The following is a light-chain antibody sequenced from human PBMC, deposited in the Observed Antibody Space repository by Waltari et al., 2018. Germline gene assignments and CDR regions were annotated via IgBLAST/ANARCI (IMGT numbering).Light chain of an antibody. J-gene: IGKJ2*01. Sequence: EIVMTQSPATLSVSPGDRATLPCRASQSVSSNSAWYQQKLGQAPRLLIYSSSTSAAGVPDRFSGSGSGTQFTFTISSLQSEDFAVYYCQQYDNRPPYTVGQGTKLEMK. V-gene: IGKV3-15*01. CDR1: QSVSSN. CDR3: QQYDNRPPYT. CDR2: SSS.